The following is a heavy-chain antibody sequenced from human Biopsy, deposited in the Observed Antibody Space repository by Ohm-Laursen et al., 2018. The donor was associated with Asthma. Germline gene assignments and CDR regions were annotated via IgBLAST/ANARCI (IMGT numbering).Heavy chain of an antibody. CDR1: GYTFISYA. CDR2: INAGNGNT. J-gene: IGHJ3*02. CDR3: ARTYYDFLTGQVIDSFAI. D-gene: IGHD3-9*01. Sequence: ASVKVSCKVSGYTFISYAINWVRQAPGQRLEWMGWINAGNGNTKYSQKFQGRVTITRDTSASTAYMELSSLRSEDTAVYYCARTYYDFLTGQVIDSFAIWGQGTMVTVSS. V-gene: IGHV1-3*01.